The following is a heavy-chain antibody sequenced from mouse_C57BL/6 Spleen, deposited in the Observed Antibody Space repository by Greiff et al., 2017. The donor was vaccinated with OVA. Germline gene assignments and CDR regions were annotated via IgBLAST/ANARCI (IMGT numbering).Heavy chain of an antibody. CDR1: GYTFTSYW. J-gene: IGHJ2*01. Sequence: QVQLQQPGAELVRPGTSVKLSCKASGYTFTSYWMHWVKQRPGQGLALIGVIDPSDSYTNYNQKFKGTATLTVDTSSSTAYMQRSSLTSEDSAVYYCASGYYGSSEYWGKGTTLTVAS. D-gene: IGHD1-1*01. CDR2: IDPSDSYT. V-gene: IGHV1-59*01. CDR3: ASGYYGSSEY.